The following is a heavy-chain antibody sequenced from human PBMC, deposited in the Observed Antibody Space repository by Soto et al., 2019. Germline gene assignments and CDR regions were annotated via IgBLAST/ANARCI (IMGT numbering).Heavy chain of an antibody. D-gene: IGHD4-17*01. Sequence: EVQLVESGGGVVRPGGSLRLSCAASGFTFDDYGMSWVRQAPGKGLEWVSGVNWNGGSTGYGGSVKGRFTISRDNAKNTLYLQMNSLIAEDTAFYHGARAHDYGDYRAFDYWGHGTLVTVSS. J-gene: IGHJ4*01. CDR1: GFTFDDYG. V-gene: IGHV3-20*01. CDR2: VNWNGGST. CDR3: ARAHDYGDYRAFDY.